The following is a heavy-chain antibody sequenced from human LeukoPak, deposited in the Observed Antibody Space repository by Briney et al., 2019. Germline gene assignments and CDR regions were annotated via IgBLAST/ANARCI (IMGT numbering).Heavy chain of an antibody. CDR3: ARGSHLYGSGSSDY. CDR1: GYTFTGYY. CDR2: INPNSGGT. V-gene: IGHV1-2*02. D-gene: IGHD3-10*01. J-gene: IGHJ4*02. Sequence: GASVKVSCKASGYTFTGYYMHWVRQAPGQGLEWMGWINPNSGGTNYAQKFQGRVTTTRDTSISTAYMELSRLRSDDTAVYYCARGSHLYGSGSSDYWGQGTLVTVSS.